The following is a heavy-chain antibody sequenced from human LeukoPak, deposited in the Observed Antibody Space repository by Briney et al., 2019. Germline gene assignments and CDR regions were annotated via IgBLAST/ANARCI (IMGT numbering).Heavy chain of an antibody. V-gene: IGHV4-38-2*02. J-gene: IGHJ3*02. Sequence: PSETLSLTCTVSGYSISSGYYWGWIRQPPGKGLEWIGSIYHSGSTYYNPSLKSRVTISVDTSKNQFSLKLSSVTAADTAVYYCARDLLYDSSGYYPGGAFDIWGQGTMVTVSS. CDR2: IYHSGST. CDR1: GYSISSGYY. D-gene: IGHD3-22*01. CDR3: ARDLLYDSSGYYPGGAFDI.